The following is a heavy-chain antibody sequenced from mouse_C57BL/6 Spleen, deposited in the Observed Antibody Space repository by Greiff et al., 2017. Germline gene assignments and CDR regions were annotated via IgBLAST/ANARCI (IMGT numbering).Heavy chain of an antibody. J-gene: IGHJ3*01. CDR2: IDPEDGDT. CDR3: TTGYDYSFAY. CDR1: GFNIKDYY. V-gene: IGHV14-1*01. Sequence: EVQLQQSGAELVRPGASVKLSCTASGFNIKDYYMHWVKQRPEQGLEWIGRIDPEDGDTAYAPKFQGKATMTADTSSNPAYLQLSSLTSEDTAVYYCTTGYDYSFAYWGQGTLVTVSA. D-gene: IGHD2-4*01.